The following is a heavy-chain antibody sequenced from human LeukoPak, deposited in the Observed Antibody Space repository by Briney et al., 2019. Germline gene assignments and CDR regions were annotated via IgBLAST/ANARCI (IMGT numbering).Heavy chain of an antibody. CDR1: GYTFTGYY. J-gene: IGHJ6*02. Sequence: ASVTVSCKASGYTFTGYYMHWVRQAPGQGLEWMGRINPNSGSTNYAQKFQGRVTMTRDTSISTAYMELSRLRSDDTAVYYCARAPKYYDFWSGYFGSDYYYYYGMDVWGQGTTVTVSS. CDR3: ARAPKYYDFWSGYFGSDYYYYYGMDV. D-gene: IGHD3-3*01. CDR2: INPNSGST. V-gene: IGHV1-2*06.